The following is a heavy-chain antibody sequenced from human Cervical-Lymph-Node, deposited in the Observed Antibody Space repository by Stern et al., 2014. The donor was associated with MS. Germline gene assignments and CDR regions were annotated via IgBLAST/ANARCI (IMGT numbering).Heavy chain of an antibody. CDR2: IGTAGDT. Sequence: EVQLVESGGGWVQPGGSLRLSCAASGFTFSNYDMYWVRQVTGKGLEWVSAIGTAGDTFYPVSVKGRFTISRENAKNSMYLQINSLRAGDTAVYYFVRATHDYGDYYFDYWGQGTLVTVSS. V-gene: IGHV3-13*01. CDR1: GFTFSNYD. CDR3: VRATHDYGDYYFDY. D-gene: IGHD4-17*01. J-gene: IGHJ4*02.